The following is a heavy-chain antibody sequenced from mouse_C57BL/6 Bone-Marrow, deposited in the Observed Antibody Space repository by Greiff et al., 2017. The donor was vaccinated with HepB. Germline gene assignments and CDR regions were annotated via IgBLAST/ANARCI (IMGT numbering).Heavy chain of an antibody. Sequence: EVQLQQSGPVLVKPGASVKMSCKASGYTFTDYYMNWVKQSHGKSLEWIGVINPYNGGTSYNQKFKGKATLTVDKSSSTAYMELNSLTSEDSAVYYCARKPPYFVYWGQGTTLTVSS. CDR1: GYTFTDYY. V-gene: IGHV1-19*01. J-gene: IGHJ2*01. CDR2: INPYNGGT. CDR3: ARKPPYFVY.